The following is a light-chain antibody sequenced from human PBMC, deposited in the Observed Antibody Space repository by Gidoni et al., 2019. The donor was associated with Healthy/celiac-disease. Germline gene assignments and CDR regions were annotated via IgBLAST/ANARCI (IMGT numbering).Light chain of an antibody. Sequence: QSALTQPASVSGSPGPSIPISCTGTSSDVGGYNYVSWYQQNPGKAPKLMIYEVSNRPSGVSNRFSGYKSGNTASLNISGLQAEDEADYYCSSYTSSSTLVVFGGGTKLTVL. J-gene: IGLJ2*01. V-gene: IGLV2-14*01. CDR1: SSDVGGYNY. CDR2: EVS. CDR3: SSYTSSSTLVV.